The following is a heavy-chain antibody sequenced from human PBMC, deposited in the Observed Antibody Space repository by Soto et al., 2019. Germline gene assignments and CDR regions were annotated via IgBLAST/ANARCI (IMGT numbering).Heavy chain of an antibody. J-gene: IGHJ6*02. CDR3: AKDQEYTAYYYGMDV. CDR2: ISGSGGST. CDR1: GFSVSSYA. Sequence: GRALRLSCAASGFSVSSYAMRWVRQAQGKGLEGVSAISGSGGSTYYADSVKGRFTISRDNSKNTLYLQMNSLRAEDTAVYYCAKDQEYTAYYYGMDVWGQGTTVTVSS. D-gene: IGHD1-1*01. V-gene: IGHV3-23*01.